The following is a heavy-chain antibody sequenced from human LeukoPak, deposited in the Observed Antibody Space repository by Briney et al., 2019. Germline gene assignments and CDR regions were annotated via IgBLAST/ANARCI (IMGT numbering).Heavy chain of an antibody. J-gene: IGHJ6*03. D-gene: IGHD5-12*01. CDR2: IRSDGINK. CDR3: AKGGGYEAQYYYYYLDV. Sequence: GGSLRLSCAASGFTFSNYGMHWVRQAPGKGLEWVAFIRSDGINKYHADSVKGRFTISRDNSKNTLYLQMNSLRAEDTAVYYCAKGGGYEAQYYYYYLDVWGKGTTVTISS. CDR1: GFTFSNYG. V-gene: IGHV3-30*02.